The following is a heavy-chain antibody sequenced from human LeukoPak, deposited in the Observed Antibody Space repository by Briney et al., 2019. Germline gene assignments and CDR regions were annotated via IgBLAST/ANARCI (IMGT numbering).Heavy chain of an antibody. CDR3: ARGYCSSTSCYPFDAFDI. D-gene: IGHD2-2*01. Sequence: SETLSLTYTVSGGSISSSSYYWGWIRQPPGKGLEWIGSLYYSGSTYYNPSLKSRVTISVDTSKNQFSLKLSSVTAADTAVYSCARGYCSSTSCYPFDAFDIWGQGTMVTVFS. J-gene: IGHJ3*02. CDR1: GGSISSSSYY. CDR2: LYYSGST. V-gene: IGHV4-39*01.